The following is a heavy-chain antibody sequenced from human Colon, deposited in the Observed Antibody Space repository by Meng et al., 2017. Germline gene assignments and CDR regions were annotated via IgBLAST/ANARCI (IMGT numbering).Heavy chain of an antibody. J-gene: IGHJ4*02. CDR1: GGSITNVKW. V-gene: IGHV4-4*02. CDR2: IFHAGNT. CDR3: ARDFHSTMTVFDS. D-gene: IGHD3-22*01. Sequence: QAHRQESGPGLVTPSGTLSFTCAYSGGSITNVKWWIWVRQPPGKGLEWIGEIFHAGNTNYNPSLKSRGTMSLDKSKNQFSLTLTSVTAADTAVYYCARDFHSTMTVFDSWGQGTLVTVSS.